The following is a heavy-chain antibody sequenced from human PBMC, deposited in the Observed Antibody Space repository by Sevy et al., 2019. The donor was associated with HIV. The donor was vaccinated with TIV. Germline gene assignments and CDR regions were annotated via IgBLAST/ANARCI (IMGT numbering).Heavy chain of an antibody. CDR2: IKSKTDGGTT. Sequence: GGSLRLSCAASGFTFSNAWMSWVRQAPGKGLEWVGRIKSKTDGGTTDYAAPVKGRFTISRDDSKNTLYLQTNSLKTEDTAVYYCTTDPPTYYDFWSGSFSGYWGQGTLVTVSS. V-gene: IGHV3-15*01. J-gene: IGHJ4*02. D-gene: IGHD3-3*01. CDR1: GFTFSNAW. CDR3: TTDPPTYYDFWSGSFSGY.